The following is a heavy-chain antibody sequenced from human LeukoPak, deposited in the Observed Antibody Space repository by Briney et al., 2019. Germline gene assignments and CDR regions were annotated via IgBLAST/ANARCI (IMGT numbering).Heavy chain of an antibody. D-gene: IGHD5-18*01. CDR1: GFTFSSYG. J-gene: IGHJ4*02. CDR3: ARVLDTAMAAFDY. V-gene: IGHV3-23*01. CDR2: ISGSGGST. Sequence: GGSLRLSCAASGFTFSSYGMSWVRQAPGKGLEWVSAISGSGGSTYYADSVKGRFTISRDNSKNTLYLQMNSLRAEDTAVYYCARVLDTAMAAFDYWGQGTLVTVSS.